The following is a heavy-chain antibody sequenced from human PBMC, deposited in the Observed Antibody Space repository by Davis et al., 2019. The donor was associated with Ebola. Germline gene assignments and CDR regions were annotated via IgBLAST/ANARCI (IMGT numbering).Heavy chain of an antibody. Sequence: SETLSLTCTVSGGSISSYYWSWIRQPPGKGLEWIGYVDYSGSTNYNPSLKSRVTISVDTSKNQFSLKLSSVTAADTAVYYCAGLAARSSYYYGMDVWGQGTTVTVSS. CDR1: GGSISSYY. CDR3: AGLAARSSYYYGMDV. D-gene: IGHD6-6*01. CDR2: VDYSGST. J-gene: IGHJ6*02. V-gene: IGHV4-59*08.